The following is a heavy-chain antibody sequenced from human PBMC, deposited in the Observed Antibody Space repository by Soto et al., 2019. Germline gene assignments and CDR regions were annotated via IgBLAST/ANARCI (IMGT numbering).Heavy chain of an antibody. Sequence: SETLSLTCAVYGGSFSGYYWSWIRQPPGKGLEWIGEINHSGSTNYNPSLKSRVTISVDTSKNQFSLKLSSVTAADTAVYYCARGLHCSSTSCYWYYWGQGTLVTVSS. V-gene: IGHV4-34*01. J-gene: IGHJ4*02. CDR1: GGSFSGYY. CDR3: ARGLHCSSTSCYWYY. D-gene: IGHD2-2*01. CDR2: INHSGST.